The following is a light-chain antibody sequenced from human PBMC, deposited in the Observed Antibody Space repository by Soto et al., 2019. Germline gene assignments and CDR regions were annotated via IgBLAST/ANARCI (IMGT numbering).Light chain of an antibody. J-gene: IGLJ1*01. CDR3: NSYTSSISYV. CDR2: DVN. Sequence: QSALTQPASVSGSPGQSITISCTGTSGDIGGYNYVSWYQQHPGKAPKLIIYDVNNRPSGISNRFSGSKSGNTASLTISGLQAEDEAAYYCNSYTSSISYVFGTGTKLTVL. CDR1: SGDIGGYNY. V-gene: IGLV2-14*03.